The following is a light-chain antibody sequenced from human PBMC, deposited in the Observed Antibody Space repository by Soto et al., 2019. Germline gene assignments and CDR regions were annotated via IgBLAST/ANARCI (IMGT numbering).Light chain of an antibody. CDR2: GAS. CDR3: QQYNNWPWT. J-gene: IGKJ1*01. Sequence: EIVMTQSPATLSVSPGERATLSCRASQSVSSNLAWYQQKPGQAPRLLIYGASTRATGIPARFSGSGSGTEFTLTIRSLQSEDFAVYDCQQYNNWPWTFGQGTKVEIK. V-gene: IGKV3-15*01. CDR1: QSVSSN.